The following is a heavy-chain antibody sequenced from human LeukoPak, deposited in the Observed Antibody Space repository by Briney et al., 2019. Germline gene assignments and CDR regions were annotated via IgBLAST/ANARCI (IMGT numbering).Heavy chain of an antibody. CDR1: GFTLSSYW. Sequence: PGGSLRLSCAASGFTLSSYWMSWVRQAPGKGLEWGANIKEDGSEKYYVDSVKGRFTIARDNAKNSLYLHMNSLTAEDTAMYYCARDWVAGVPFDAFDIWGQGTMVSVSS. CDR3: ARDWVAGVPFDAFDI. D-gene: IGHD3-10*01. CDR2: IKEDGSEK. J-gene: IGHJ3*02. V-gene: IGHV3-7*03.